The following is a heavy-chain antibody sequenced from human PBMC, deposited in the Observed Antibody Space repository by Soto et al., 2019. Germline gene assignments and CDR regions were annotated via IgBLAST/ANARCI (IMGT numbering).Heavy chain of an antibody. D-gene: IGHD1-1*01. CDR1: GYTFTSYG. J-gene: IGHJ5*02. Sequence: ASVKVSCKASGYTFTSYGISWVRQAPGQGLEWMGWISAYNGNTNYAQKLQGRVTMTTDTSTSTAYTELRSLRSDDTAVYYRARVGGFWNDGWFDPWGQGTLVTVS. CDR2: ISAYNGNT. CDR3: ARVGGFWNDGWFDP. V-gene: IGHV1-18*01.